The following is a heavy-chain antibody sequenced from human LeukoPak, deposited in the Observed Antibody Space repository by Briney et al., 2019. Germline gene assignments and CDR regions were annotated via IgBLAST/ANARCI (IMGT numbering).Heavy chain of an antibody. CDR3: ARTDSQDHYYYYYMDV. V-gene: IGHV3-66*01. CDR1: GFTVSSNY. CDR2: IYSGGST. D-gene: IGHD3-22*01. Sequence: HPGGSLRLSCAASGFTVSSNYMSWVRQAPGKGLEWVSVIYSGGSTYYADSVKGRFTISRDNSKNTLYLQMNSLRAEDTAVYYCARTDSQDHYYYYYMDVWGKGTTVTISS. J-gene: IGHJ6*03.